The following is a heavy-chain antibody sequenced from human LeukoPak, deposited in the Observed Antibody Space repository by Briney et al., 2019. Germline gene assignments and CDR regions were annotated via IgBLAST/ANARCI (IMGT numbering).Heavy chain of an antibody. V-gene: IGHV4-59*13. Sequence: SETLSLTCTVSGVSITTYYWSWIRQPPGKGLEWIGYIYHSGSTNYNPSLKSRVTISVDTSKNEFSLKLTSVPAADTAVYYCAREANYHGSGSYFEGTFDYWGQGSLVTVSS. CDR1: GVSITTYY. D-gene: IGHD3-10*01. CDR3: AREANYHGSGSYFEGTFDY. CDR2: IYHSGST. J-gene: IGHJ4*02.